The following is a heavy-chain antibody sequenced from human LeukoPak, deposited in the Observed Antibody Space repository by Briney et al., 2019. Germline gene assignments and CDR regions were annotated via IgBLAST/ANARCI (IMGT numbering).Heavy chain of an antibody. V-gene: IGHV1-2*02. J-gene: IGHJ3*02. D-gene: IGHD3-3*01. CDR1: GYTITGYY. Sequence: ASVKVSCKASGYTITGYYMHWVRQAPGQGLEWMGWINANNDGSIYAQKFQGRVTMTRDTSINTAYMELSRLRSDDTAVYYCARKRGVGVDTNAFDMWGQGTMVTVS. CDR3: ARKRGVGVDTNAFDM. CDR2: INANNDGS.